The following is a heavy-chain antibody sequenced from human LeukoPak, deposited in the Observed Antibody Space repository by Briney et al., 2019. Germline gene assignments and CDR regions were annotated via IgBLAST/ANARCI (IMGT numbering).Heavy chain of an antibody. V-gene: IGHV3-9*01. CDR2: ISWNSGSI. Sequence: GRSLRLSCAASGFTFDDYAMHWVRQAPGKGLEWVSGISWNSGSIGYADSVKGRFTISRDNAKNTLYLQMNSLRAEDTAVYYCARDPQITMGPYYYYYGMDVWGQGTTVTVSS. CDR3: ARDPQITMGPYYYYYGMDV. CDR1: GFTFDDYA. J-gene: IGHJ6*02. D-gene: IGHD3-10*01.